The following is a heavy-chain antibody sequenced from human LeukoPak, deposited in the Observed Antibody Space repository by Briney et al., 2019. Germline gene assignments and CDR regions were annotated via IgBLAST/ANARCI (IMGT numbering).Heavy chain of an antibody. D-gene: IGHD2-2*02. V-gene: IGHV3-23*01. CDR1: GFTFSSYA. CDR3: ATSPHYCSSTSCYIYMHV. J-gene: IGHJ6*03. CDR2: ISGIGGST. Sequence: GGSLRLSCAASGFTFSSYAMSWVRQAPGEGLEWVSTISGIGGSTYYAESVKGRFTISRDNSKNSLYLQMNSLRAEDRAVYYCATSPHYCSSTSCYIYMHVWGKGPAVTVSS.